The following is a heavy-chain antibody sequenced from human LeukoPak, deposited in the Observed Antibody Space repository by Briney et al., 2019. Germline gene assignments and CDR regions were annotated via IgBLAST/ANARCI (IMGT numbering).Heavy chain of an antibody. D-gene: IGHD1-26*01. CDR3: ATPDSGPLWGLGY. CDR1: GYTFTGYY. CDR2: INPNSGGT. V-gene: IGHV1-2*06. Sequence: ASVKVSCKASGYTFTGYYMHWVRQAPGQGLEWMGRINPNSGGTNYAQKFQGRVTMTEDTSTDTAYMELSSLRSEDTAVYYCATPDSGPLWGLGYWGQGTLVTVSS. J-gene: IGHJ4*02.